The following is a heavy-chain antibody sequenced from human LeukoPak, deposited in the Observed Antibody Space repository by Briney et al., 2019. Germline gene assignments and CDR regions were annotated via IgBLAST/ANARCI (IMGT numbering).Heavy chain of an antibody. CDR1: GFTFSSYA. D-gene: IGHD3-10*01. CDR3: ARGLGSSLRYWFDP. Sequence: GGSLRLSCAASGFTFSSYAMHWVRQAPGKGLEWVAVISYDGSNKYYADSVKGRFTISRDNSKNTLYLQMNSLRAEDTAVYYCARGLGSSLRYWFDPWGQGTLVTVSS. V-gene: IGHV3-30-3*01. CDR2: ISYDGSNK. J-gene: IGHJ5*02.